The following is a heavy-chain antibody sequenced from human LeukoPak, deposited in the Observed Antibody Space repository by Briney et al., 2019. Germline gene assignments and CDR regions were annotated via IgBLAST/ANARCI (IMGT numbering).Heavy chain of an antibody. J-gene: IGHJ4*02. CDR2: INHSGST. V-gene: IGHV4-34*01. D-gene: IGHD6-13*01. CDR1: GGSFSGYY. CDR3: ARGARELVLIFDY. Sequence: KASETLSLTCAVYGGSFSGYYWSWIRQPPGKGLEWIGGINHSGSTNYNPSLKSRVTISVDTSKNQFSLKLSSVTAADTAVYYCARGARELVLIFDYWGQGTLVTVSS.